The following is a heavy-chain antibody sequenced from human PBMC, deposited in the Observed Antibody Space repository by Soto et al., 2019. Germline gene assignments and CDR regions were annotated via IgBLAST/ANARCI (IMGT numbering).Heavy chain of an antibody. J-gene: IGHJ5*02. CDR1: VRSISSYY. CDR3: ARDGLHWFDP. V-gene: IGHV4-59*01. Sequence: SQTLSLTCTVSVRSISSYYWSWIRQPPGKGLEWIGYIDYSGSTNYNPSLKSRVTISVDTSKNQLSLKLSSVTAADTAVYYCARDGLHWFDPWGQGTLVTVSS. CDR2: IDYSGST.